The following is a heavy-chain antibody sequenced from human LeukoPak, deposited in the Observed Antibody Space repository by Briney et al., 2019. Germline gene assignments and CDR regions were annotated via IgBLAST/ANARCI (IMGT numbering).Heavy chain of an antibody. D-gene: IGHD3-3*01. CDR2: IYHSGST. Sequence: SETLSLTCTVSGVSISGASYYWSWIRQPPGKGLEWIGYIYHSGSTYYNPSLKSRVTISVDRSKNQFSLKLSSVTAADTAVYYCARAVSVLRFLQGNAFDIWGQGTMVTVSS. J-gene: IGHJ3*02. V-gene: IGHV4-30-2*01. CDR1: GVSISGASYY. CDR3: ARAVSVLRFLQGNAFDI.